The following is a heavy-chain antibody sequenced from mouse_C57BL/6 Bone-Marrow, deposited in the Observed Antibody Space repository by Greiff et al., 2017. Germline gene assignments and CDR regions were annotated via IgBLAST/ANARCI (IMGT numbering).Heavy chain of an antibody. J-gene: IGHJ1*03. D-gene: IGHD4-1*01. V-gene: IGHV5-16*01. Sequence: EVQGVASEGGLVQPGSSMKLSCTASGFTFSDYYMAWVRQVPEKGLEWVANINYDGSSTYYLDSLKSRFIISRDNAKNILYLQMSSLKSEDTATYYCAREHWAHWYFDVWGTGTTVTVSS. CDR1: GFTFSDYY. CDR2: INYDGSST. CDR3: AREHWAHWYFDV.